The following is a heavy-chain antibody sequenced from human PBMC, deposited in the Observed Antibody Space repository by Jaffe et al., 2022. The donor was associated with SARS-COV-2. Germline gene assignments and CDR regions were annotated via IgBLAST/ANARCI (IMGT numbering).Heavy chain of an antibody. D-gene: IGHD5-18*01. V-gene: IGHV4-59*01. J-gene: IGHJ6*02. Sequence: QVQLQESGPGLVKPSETLSLTCTVSGGSISSYYWSWIRQPPGKGLEWIGYIYYSGSTNYNPSLKSRVTISVDTSKNQFSLKLSSVTAADTAVYYCARGLSRGYSYVVGGDYYYGMDVWGQGTTVTVSS. CDR2: IYYSGST. CDR3: ARGLSRGYSYVVGGDYYYGMDV. CDR1: GGSISSYY.